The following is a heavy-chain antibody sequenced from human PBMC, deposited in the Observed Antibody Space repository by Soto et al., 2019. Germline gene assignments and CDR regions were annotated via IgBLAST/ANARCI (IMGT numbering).Heavy chain of an antibody. J-gene: IGHJ3*02. CDR3: ATSPMIGDAFDI. D-gene: IGHD3-10*02. CDR2: IYYSGST. CDR1: GGSISSYY. Sequence: SETLSLTCTVSGGSISSYYWSWIRQPPGKGLEWIGYIYYSGSTNYNPSLKSRVTISVDTSKNQFSLKLSSVTAADTAVYYCATSPMIGDAFDIWGQGTMVTVS. V-gene: IGHV4-59*01.